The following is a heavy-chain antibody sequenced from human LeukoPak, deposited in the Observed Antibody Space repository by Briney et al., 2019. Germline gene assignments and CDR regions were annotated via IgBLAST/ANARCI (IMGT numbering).Heavy chain of an antibody. D-gene: IGHD2-2*01. CDR1: GDSISSYY. Sequence: SETLSLTCTVSGDSISSYYWSWIRQPPGKGLEWIGYIYYSGSTNYNPSLKSRVTISVDTSKNQFSLKLSSVTAADTAVYYCARGHYCSSTSCYGFYFDYWGQGTLVTVSS. CDR2: IYYSGST. J-gene: IGHJ4*02. V-gene: IGHV4-59*01. CDR3: ARGHYCSSTSCYGFYFDY.